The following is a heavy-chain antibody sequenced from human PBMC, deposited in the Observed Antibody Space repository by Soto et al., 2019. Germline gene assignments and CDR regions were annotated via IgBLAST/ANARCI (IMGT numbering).Heavy chain of an antibody. Sequence: TSETLSLTCTVSGGSISSYYWSWIRQPPGKGLEWIGYIYYSGSTNYNPSLKSRVTISVDTSKDQFSLKLSSVTAADTAVYYCARSDYIWGSYRSYYFDYWGQGTLVTVSS. CDR1: GGSISSYY. V-gene: IGHV4-59*01. CDR3: ARSDYIWGSYRSYYFDY. J-gene: IGHJ4*02. CDR2: IYYSGST. D-gene: IGHD3-16*02.